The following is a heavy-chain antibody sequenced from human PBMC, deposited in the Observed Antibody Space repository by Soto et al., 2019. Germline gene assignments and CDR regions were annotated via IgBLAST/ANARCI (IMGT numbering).Heavy chain of an antibody. CDR3: AKDLGDSSADDGADY. J-gene: IGHJ4*02. Sequence: QVQLVESGGGVVQPGRSLRLSCAASGFTFSTYDMHWVRQAPGKGLEWVAVISSDGSNEYYADSVKGRFTISRDNSKNPVYVQMNSLRAEDTAVYYCAKDLGDSSADDGADYWGQGTLVTVSS. V-gene: IGHV3-30*18. CDR2: ISSDGSNE. D-gene: IGHD6-25*01. CDR1: GFTFSTYD.